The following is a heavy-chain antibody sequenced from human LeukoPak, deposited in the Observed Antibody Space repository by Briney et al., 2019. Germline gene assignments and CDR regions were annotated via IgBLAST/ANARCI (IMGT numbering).Heavy chain of an antibody. Sequence: SQTLSLTCAVYGASLSGYYCSCVRQPPGNGLECIGAINHSVTTNYNPSIKSRVNISVDTSKNELSLKLSSVTAEDTAVYYCARGGHCSSTSCYFFRGEAYYMDVWGKGTTVTVSS. CDR3: ARGGHCSSTSCYFFRGEAYYMDV. J-gene: IGHJ6*03. D-gene: IGHD2-2*01. CDR1: GASLSGYY. V-gene: IGHV4-34*01. CDR2: INHSVTT.